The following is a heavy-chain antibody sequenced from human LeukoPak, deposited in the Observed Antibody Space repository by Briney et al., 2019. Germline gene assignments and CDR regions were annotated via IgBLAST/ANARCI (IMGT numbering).Heavy chain of an antibody. Sequence: ASVKVSCKASGYTFTSYYMHWVRQAPGQGLEWMGIINPSGGSTSYAQKFQGRVTMTRDMSTSTVYMELSSLRSEDTAVYYCARAGRDREAELYYYYMDVWGKGTTVTVSS. V-gene: IGHV1-46*01. CDR3: ARAGRDREAELYYYYMDV. CDR1: GYTFTSYY. CDR2: INPSGGST. D-gene: IGHD1-14*01. J-gene: IGHJ6*03.